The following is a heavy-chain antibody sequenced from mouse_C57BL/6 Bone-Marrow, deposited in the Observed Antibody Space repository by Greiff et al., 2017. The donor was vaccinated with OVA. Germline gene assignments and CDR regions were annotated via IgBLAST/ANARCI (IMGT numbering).Heavy chain of an antibody. CDR3: AKRGRGEFAY. J-gene: IGHJ3*01. D-gene: IGHD3-3*01. CDR1: GFSLTSYG. CDR2: IWGGGST. V-gene: IGHV2-9*01. Sequence: VQLQQSGPGLVAPSQSLSITCTVSGFSLTSYGVDWVRQPPGKGLEWLGVIWGGGSTNYTSALMSRLSISKDNSKSQVFLKMNSLHTEDTAMYYCAKRGRGEFAYWGQGTLVTVSA.